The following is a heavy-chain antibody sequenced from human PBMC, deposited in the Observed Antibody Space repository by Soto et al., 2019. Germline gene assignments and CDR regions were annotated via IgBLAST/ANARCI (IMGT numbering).Heavy chain of an antibody. D-gene: IGHD3-22*01. CDR3: AQSITMIVGLAFDP. CDR1: GDSVSSNSAA. J-gene: IGHJ5*02. Sequence: SPTLSLTCAISGDSVSSNSAAWNWIRQSPSRGLEWLGRTYYRSKWYNDYAVSVKSRITINPDTSKNQFSLQLNSVTPEDTAVYYCAQSITMIVGLAFDPWGQGTLVTVSS. CDR2: TYYRSKWYN. V-gene: IGHV6-1*01.